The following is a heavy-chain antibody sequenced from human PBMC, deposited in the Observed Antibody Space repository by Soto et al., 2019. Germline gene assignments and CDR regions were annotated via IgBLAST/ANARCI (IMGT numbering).Heavy chain of an antibody. Sequence: SVELTCEACGYTFASYYMHWVRQAPGQRLEWMGIINPSGGSTSYAQKFQGRVTMTRDTSTSTVYMELSSLRSEDTAVYYCARDGALDGGYVLYYHGMDVWGQGTTVTVSS. J-gene: IGHJ6*02. V-gene: IGHV1-46*01. CDR1: GYTFASYY. CDR2: INPSGGST. CDR3: ARDGALDGGYVLYYHGMDV. D-gene: IGHD5-12*01.